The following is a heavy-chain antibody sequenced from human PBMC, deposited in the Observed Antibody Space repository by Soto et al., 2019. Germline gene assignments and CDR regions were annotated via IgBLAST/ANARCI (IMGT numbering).Heavy chain of an antibody. Sequence: PGGSLRLSCAASGFTFRNYGMSWVRQAPGKGLEWVSTFGGNGGSTYYADSVKGRFTISRDNSKNTLYLQMNSLRAEDTAVYYCAKRYYDSSARYFDYWGQGTLVTVSS. CDR2: FGGNGGST. CDR3: AKRYYDSSARYFDY. CDR1: GFTFRNYG. V-gene: IGHV3-23*01. J-gene: IGHJ4*02. D-gene: IGHD3-22*01.